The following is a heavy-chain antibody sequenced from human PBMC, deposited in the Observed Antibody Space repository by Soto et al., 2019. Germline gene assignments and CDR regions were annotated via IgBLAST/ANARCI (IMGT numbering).Heavy chain of an antibody. CDR1: GFSFNSFN. J-gene: IGHJ4*02. D-gene: IGHD2-8*01. V-gene: IGHV3-21*01. CDR2: ISVSGDNI. Sequence: PXGSLRLSCLAAGFSFNSFNMNWIRRAPGRGLEWVASISVSGDNIYYGDSMQGRFTISRDNSKRSVFLDLNSLRVEDTAVYYCARDLGLLKSMFDYWGQGTLVTVSS. CDR3: ARDLGLLKSMFDY.